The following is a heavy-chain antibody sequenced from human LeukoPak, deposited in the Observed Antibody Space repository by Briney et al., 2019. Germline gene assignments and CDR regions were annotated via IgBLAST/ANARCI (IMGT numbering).Heavy chain of an antibody. J-gene: IGHJ3*02. CDR1: GYTFTSYD. D-gene: IGHD5-24*01. CDR3: ARIRDGYNDAYDI. CDR2: MKPHSGNT. Sequence: GASVKVSCKASGYTFTSYDINWVRQATGQGLEWMGWMKPHSGNTGYAQKFQGRVTMTRNTSKSTAYMELSSLRSEDTAIYYCARIRDGYNDAYDIWGQGTVVTVPS. V-gene: IGHV1-8*01.